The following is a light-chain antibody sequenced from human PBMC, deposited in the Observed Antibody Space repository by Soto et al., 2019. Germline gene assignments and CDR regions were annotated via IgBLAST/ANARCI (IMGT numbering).Light chain of an antibody. V-gene: IGKV3-11*01. CDR1: QNVNNY. CDR2: DAS. Sequence: EIVLTQSPATLSLSPGERATLSCRASQNVNNYLAWYQQKPGQSPRLRIHDASNRATGIPARFSGSGSGTDFPLTISSLEAEDFAVYYCQHRSKWPPVLTFGGGTKVEIK. CDR3: QHRSKWPPVLT. J-gene: IGKJ4*01.